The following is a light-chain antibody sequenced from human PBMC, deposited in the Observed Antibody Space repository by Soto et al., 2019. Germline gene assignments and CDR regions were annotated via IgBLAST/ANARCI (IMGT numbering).Light chain of an antibody. CDR3: QQYHSWTIT. CDR2: AAS. J-gene: IGKJ5*01. Sequence: EILMTQSPATLSVSPGERATLSCRASQSVRSDLAWYQQTPGQPPRLXIYAASARATGIPARFTGSGAGTECTRTISNLQSEDFAVDYCQQYHSWTITFGQGTRLEIK. V-gene: IGKV3-15*01. CDR1: QSVRSD.